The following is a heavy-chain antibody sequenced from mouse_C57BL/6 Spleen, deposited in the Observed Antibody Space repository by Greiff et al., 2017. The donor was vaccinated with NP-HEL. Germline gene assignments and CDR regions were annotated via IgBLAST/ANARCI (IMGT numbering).Heavy chain of an antibody. CDR1: GYTFTSYW. Sequence: QVQLQQPGAELVKPGASVKLSCKASGYTFTSYWMHWVKQRPGQGLEWIGDIYPGSGSTNYNEKFKSKATLTVDTSSSTAYMQLSSLTSEDSAVYYCALTGKDYWGQGTTLTVSS. CDR3: ALTGKDY. V-gene: IGHV1-55*01. CDR2: IYPGSGST. J-gene: IGHJ2*01. D-gene: IGHD4-1*01.